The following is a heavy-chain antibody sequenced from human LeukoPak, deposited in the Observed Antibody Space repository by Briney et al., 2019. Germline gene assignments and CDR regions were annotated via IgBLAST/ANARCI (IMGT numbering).Heavy chain of an antibody. CDR1: GGSISSSNW. V-gene: IGHV4-4*02. Sequence: SGTLSLTCAVSGGSISSSNWWSWVRQPPGKGLEWIGEIYHRGTTNYNPSLKSRVTMSVDKSKNQFSLKLSSVTAADTAVYYCASRTGYCSSTSCYSFDSWGQGTLVTVSS. D-gene: IGHD2-2*02. J-gene: IGHJ4*02. CDR2: IYHRGTT. CDR3: ASRTGYCSSTSCYSFDS.